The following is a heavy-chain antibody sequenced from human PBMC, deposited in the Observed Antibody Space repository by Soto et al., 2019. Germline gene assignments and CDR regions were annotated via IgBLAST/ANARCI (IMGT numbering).Heavy chain of an antibody. CDR2: ISGSGGST. V-gene: IGHV3-23*01. J-gene: IGHJ4*02. Sequence: PGGSLRLSCAASGFTFSSYAMSWVRQAPGKGLEWVSAISGSGGSTYYADSVKGRFTISRDNSKNTLYLQMNSLRAEDTAVYYCAKESPDYGDPGDGFDYWGQGTLVTVSS. D-gene: IGHD4-17*01. CDR1: GFTFSSYA. CDR3: AKESPDYGDPGDGFDY.